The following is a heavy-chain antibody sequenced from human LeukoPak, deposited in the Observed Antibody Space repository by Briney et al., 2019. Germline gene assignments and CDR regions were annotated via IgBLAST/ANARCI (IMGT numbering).Heavy chain of an antibody. CDR3: ARTIRAANYYYYYGMDV. D-gene: IGHD2-21*01. CDR2: IYYSGST. V-gene: IGHV4-59*11. CDR1: GGSISSHY. Sequence: SETLSLTCTVSGGSISSHYWSWIRQPPGKGLEWIGYIYYSGSTNYNPSLKSRVTISVDTSKNQFSLKLSSVTAADTAVYYCARTIRAANYYYYYGMDVWGQGTTVTVSS. J-gene: IGHJ6*02.